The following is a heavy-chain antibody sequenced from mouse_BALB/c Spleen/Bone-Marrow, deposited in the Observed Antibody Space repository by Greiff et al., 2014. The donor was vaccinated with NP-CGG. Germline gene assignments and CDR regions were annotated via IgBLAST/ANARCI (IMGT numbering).Heavy chain of an antibody. Sequence: QVQLQQSGAELVRPGSSVKISCKASGYAFSSYWMNWVKQRPGQGLEWIGQIYPGVGDTNYNGKFKGKATLTADKSSSTAYMQLSSLTSEDSAVYFCARSQGGYWYFNVWGAGTTVTVSS. CDR2: IYPGVGDT. J-gene: IGHJ1*01. D-gene: IGHD3-3*01. CDR1: GYAFSSYW. CDR3: ARSQGGYWYFNV. V-gene: IGHV1-80*01.